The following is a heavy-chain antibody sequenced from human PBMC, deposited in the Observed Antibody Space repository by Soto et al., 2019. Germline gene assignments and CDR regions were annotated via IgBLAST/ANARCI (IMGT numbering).Heavy chain of an antibody. V-gene: IGHV4-34*01. CDR3: ARGKVKGIAAA. D-gene: IGHD6-13*01. CDR1: GGSFSGYY. J-gene: IGHJ5*02. Sequence: KTSETLSLTCAVYGGSFSGYYWSWIRQPPGKGLEWIGEINHSGSTNYNPSLKSRVTISVDTSKNQFSLKLSSVTAADTAVYYCARGKVKGIAAAWGQGTLVTVSS. CDR2: INHSGST.